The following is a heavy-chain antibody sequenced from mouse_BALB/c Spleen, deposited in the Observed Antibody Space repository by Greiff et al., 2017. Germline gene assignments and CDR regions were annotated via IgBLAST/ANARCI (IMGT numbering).Heavy chain of an antibody. CDR1: GFSLTSYG. Sequence: VQLVESGPGLVQPSQSLSITCTVSGFSLTSYGVHWVRQSPGKGLEWLGVIWSGGSTDYNAAFISRLSISKDNSKSQVFFKMNSLQANDTAIYYCASYYGSSYWYFDVWGAGTTVTVSS. CDR3: ASYYGSSYWYFDV. J-gene: IGHJ1*01. D-gene: IGHD1-1*01. V-gene: IGHV2-2*02. CDR2: IWSGGST.